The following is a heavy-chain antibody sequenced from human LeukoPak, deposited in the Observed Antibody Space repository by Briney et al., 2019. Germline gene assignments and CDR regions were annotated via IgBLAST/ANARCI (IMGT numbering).Heavy chain of an antibody. CDR1: GGSISSSNW. J-gene: IGHJ4*02. CDR3: ARGFPRYYGSGSSVYFDY. Sequence: SGTLSLTCAVSGGSISSSNWWSWVRQPPGKGLEWIGEIYHSGSTNYNPSLKSRVTISVDTSKNQFSLKLSSVTAADTAVYYCARGFPRYYGSGSSVYFDYWGQGTLVTVSS. CDR2: IYHSGST. V-gene: IGHV4-4*02. D-gene: IGHD3-10*01.